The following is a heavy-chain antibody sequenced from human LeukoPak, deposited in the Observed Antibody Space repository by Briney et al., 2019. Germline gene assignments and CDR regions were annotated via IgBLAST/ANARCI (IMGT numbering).Heavy chain of an antibody. CDR3: ARFTYYYDSSGYYRNWFDP. Sequence: SETLSLTCTVSGGSISNYYWSWIRQPPGKGLEWIGYIYYSGSTNYNPSLKSRVTISVDTSKNQFSLKLSSVTAADTAVYYCARFTYYYDSSGYYRNWFDPWGQGTLVTVSS. CDR2: IYYSGST. V-gene: IGHV4-59*01. D-gene: IGHD3-22*01. CDR1: GGSISNYY. J-gene: IGHJ5*02.